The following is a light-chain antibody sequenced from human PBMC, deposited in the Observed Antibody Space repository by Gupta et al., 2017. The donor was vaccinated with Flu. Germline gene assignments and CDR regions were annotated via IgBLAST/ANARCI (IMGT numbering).Light chain of an antibody. CDR2: EVS. Sequence: QSALTQPASVSGSPGQSITISCTGTSSDVGGYNFVSWYQQLPGKAPKLMIYEVSNRPPGVSSRFSGSKSGNTASLTISGLQADDEADYYCSSYTSSSTPYVFGTGTKVTVL. J-gene: IGLJ1*01. V-gene: IGLV2-14*01. CDR3: SSYTSSSTPYV. CDR1: SSDVGGYNF.